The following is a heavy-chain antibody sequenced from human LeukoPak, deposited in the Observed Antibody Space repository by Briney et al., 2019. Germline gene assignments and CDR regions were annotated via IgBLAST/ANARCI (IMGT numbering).Heavy chain of an antibody. D-gene: IGHD6-19*01. Sequence: YPGDSDTKYSPSFQGQVTISADKSISTAYLQWSSLKASDTAMYYCARTAYASGWYVGSFDYWGQGTLVTVSS. V-gene: IGHV5-51*01. J-gene: IGHJ4*02. CDR3: ARTAYASGWYVGSFDY. CDR2: YPGDSDT.